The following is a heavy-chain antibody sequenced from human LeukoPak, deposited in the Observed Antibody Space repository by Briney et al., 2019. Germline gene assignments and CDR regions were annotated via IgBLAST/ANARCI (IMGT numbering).Heavy chain of an antibody. Sequence: GSSEKVSCKASGGTFSSYAISWVRQAPGQGLEWMGGIIPIFGTANYAQKFQGRVTITADESTSTAYMELSSLRSEDTAVYYCARQERLAYYFDYWGQGTLVTVSS. CDR2: IIPIFGTA. CDR3: ARQERLAYYFDY. J-gene: IGHJ4*02. V-gene: IGHV1-69*01. CDR1: GGTFSSYA.